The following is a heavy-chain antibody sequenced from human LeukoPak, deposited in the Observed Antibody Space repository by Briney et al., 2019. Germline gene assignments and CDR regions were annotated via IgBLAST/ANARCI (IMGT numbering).Heavy chain of an antibody. J-gene: IGHJ4*02. D-gene: IGHD3-10*01. CDR1: GYTFTSYA. V-gene: IGHV1-3*01. CDR2: INAGNGNT. CDR3: ARSSKIFGELQP. Sequence: ASVKVSCKASGYTFTSYAMHWVRQAPGQRLEWMGWINAGNGNTKYSQKFQGRVTITRDTSASTAYMELSSLRPEDTAVYYCARSSKIFGELQPWGQGTLVTVSS.